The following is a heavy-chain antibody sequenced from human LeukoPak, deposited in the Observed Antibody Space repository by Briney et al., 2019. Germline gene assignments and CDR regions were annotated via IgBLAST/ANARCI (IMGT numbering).Heavy chain of an antibody. CDR1: GGSISSYY. Sequence: SETLSLTCTVSGGSISSYYWSWIRQPPGKGLEWIGYIYYSGSTNYNPSLKSRVTISVDTSKNQFSLKLSSVTAADTAVYYCARHNWDINWYFDLWGRGTLVTVSS. D-gene: IGHD7-27*01. J-gene: IGHJ2*01. V-gene: IGHV4-59*08. CDR3: ARHNWDINWYFDL. CDR2: IYYSGST.